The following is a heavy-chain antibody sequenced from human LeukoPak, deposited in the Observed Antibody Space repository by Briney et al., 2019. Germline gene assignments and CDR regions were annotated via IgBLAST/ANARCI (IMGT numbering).Heavy chain of an antibody. J-gene: IGHJ4*02. CDR3: TTDIWTYSARDY. Sequence: GGSLRLSCAASGFTFSEAWMNWVRQAPGKGPEWVGHIKNRPDGGTTDYAAPVKGRFTISRDDSKNTLYLQMNGLKTEDTAVYYCTTDIWTYSARDYWGQGTLVTVSS. CDR2: IKNRPDGGTT. D-gene: IGHD3/OR15-3a*01. CDR1: GFTFSEAW. V-gene: IGHV3-15*01.